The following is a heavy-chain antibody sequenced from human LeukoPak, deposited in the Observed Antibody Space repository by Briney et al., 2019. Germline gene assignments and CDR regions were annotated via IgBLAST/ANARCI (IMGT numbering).Heavy chain of an antibody. V-gene: IGHV1-18*01. CDR1: GYTFTSFG. J-gene: IGHJ5*02. CDR3: ARDVTRFDP. CDR2: ISAYNGNT. Sequence: GASVKVSCKASGYTFTSFGITWVRQAPGQGLEWMGWISAYNGNTNYAQKFQGRVTITTDTSTSTVYMELKSLRYDDAAVYYCARDVTRFDPWGQGTLVTVSS. D-gene: IGHD5-18*01.